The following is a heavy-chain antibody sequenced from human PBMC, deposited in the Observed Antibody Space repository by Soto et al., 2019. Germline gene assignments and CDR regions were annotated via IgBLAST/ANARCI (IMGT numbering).Heavy chain of an antibody. CDR3: VGGSSWYDVDWFDP. Sequence: PSETLSLTCAVSGGSISSGGYSWSWIRQPPGKGLEWIGYIYHSGSTYYNPSLKSQVTISVDTSKNQFSLKLTSVTAADTAVYYCVGGSSWYDVDWFDPWGPGTLATVSS. CDR1: GGSISSGGYS. J-gene: IGHJ5*02. V-gene: IGHV4-30-2*02. D-gene: IGHD6-13*01. CDR2: IYHSGST.